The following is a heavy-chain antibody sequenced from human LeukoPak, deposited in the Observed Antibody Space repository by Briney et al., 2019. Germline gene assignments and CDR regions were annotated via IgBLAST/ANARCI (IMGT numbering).Heavy chain of an antibody. D-gene: IGHD1-26*01. V-gene: IGHV3-48*04. CDR3: ARGGGWEDFDH. J-gene: IGHJ4*02. CDR2: MSSGGAMI. Sequence: GGSLRLSCAGSGFTFITYGMNWVRQAPGKGLEWVSYMSSGGAMIYYGDSVKGRFTISRANAKNSLYLQMNSLRAEDTAVYYCARGGGWEDFDHWGQGTLVTVSS. CDR1: GFTFITYG.